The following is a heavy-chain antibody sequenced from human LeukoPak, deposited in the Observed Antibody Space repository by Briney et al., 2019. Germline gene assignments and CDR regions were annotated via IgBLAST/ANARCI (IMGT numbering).Heavy chain of an antibody. CDR3: ARETGGNANWFDP. CDR2: IIPIFGAA. D-gene: IGHD4-23*01. Sequence: SVKVSCKASGGTFSSYAISWVRQAPGQGLEWMGGIIPIFGAANYAQKFQGRVTITRDTSASTAYMELSSLRSEDTAVYYCARETGGNANWFDPWGQGTLVTVSS. CDR1: GGTFSSYA. J-gene: IGHJ5*02. V-gene: IGHV1-69*05.